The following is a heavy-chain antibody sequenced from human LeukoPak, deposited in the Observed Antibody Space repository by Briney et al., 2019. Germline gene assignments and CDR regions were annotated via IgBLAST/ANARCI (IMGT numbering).Heavy chain of an antibody. CDR1: GDSVSINSAA. D-gene: IGHD3-3*01. CDR3: ARAVCVRRHFGVVIFCAFYI. J-gene: IGHJ3*02. Sequence: SPTLSLTFAISGDSVSINSAAWNWVRQSPSRGLEWLGSTYYRSKWYNDYAVSVKSRITINPDTSKNQFSLKLNSVTHEDTAVYYCARAVCVRRHFGVVIFCAFYILGQGTIVTVSS. CDR2: TYYRSKWYN. V-gene: IGHV6-1*01.